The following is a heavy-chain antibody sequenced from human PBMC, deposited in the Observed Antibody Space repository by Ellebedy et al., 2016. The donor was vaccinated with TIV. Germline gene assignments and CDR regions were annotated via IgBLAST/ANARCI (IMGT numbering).Heavy chain of an antibody. J-gene: IGHJ6*02. CDR2: IIPVFGTT. CDR1: GDTFRSYT. CDR3: AREGGMLGKYNSV. V-gene: IGHV1-69*13. Sequence: SVKVSXXTSGDTFRSYTYTWVRQAPGQGLEWMGRIIPVFGTTNYAPRFQGGLTITADETTSIVHMELSSLRSEDTAVYYCAREGGMLGKYNSVWGQGTTVIVSS. D-gene: IGHD1-20*01.